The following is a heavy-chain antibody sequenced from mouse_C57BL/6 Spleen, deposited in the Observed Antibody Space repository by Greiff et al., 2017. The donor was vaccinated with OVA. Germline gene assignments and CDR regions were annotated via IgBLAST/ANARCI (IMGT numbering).Heavy chain of an antibody. CDR3: ARRGSYYCDY. Sequence: QVHVKQPGAELVMPGASVKLSCKASGYTFTSYWMHWVKQRPGQGLEWIGEIDPSDSYTNYNQKFKGKSTLTVDKSSSTAYMQLSSLTSEDSAVYYCARRGSYYCDYWGQGTTLTVSS. CDR2: IDPSDSYT. J-gene: IGHJ2*01. CDR1: GYTFTSYW. V-gene: IGHV1-69*01.